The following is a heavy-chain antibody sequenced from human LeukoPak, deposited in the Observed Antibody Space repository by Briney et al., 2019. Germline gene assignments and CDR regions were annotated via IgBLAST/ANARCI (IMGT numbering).Heavy chain of an antibody. CDR3: AKGSRGSYDY. V-gene: IGHV3-23*01. CDR2: ITDSGIGT. CDR1: GFIFNSYA. J-gene: IGHJ4*02. Sequence: GGSLRLSCAASGFIFNSYAMAWVRQGPEKGLEWVSSITDSGIGTYYADSVKGRFTISRDNSKNTLFLQMNSLRAEDTAVYYCAKGSRGSYDYWGQGTLVTVSS. D-gene: IGHD1-26*01.